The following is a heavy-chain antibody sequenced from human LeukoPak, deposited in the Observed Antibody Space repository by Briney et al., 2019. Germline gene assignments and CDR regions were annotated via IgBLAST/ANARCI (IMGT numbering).Heavy chain of an antibody. CDR3: ARVPAYGDFHDY. J-gene: IGHJ4*02. Sequence: RASVKVSCKASGYTFTGYYMHWVRQAPGQGLEWMGWINPNSGGTNYAQKFQGRVTMTRDTSISTAYMELSRLRSDDTAVYYCARVPAYGDFHDYWGQGTLVTVSS. CDR2: INPNSGGT. D-gene: IGHD4-17*01. CDR1: GYTFTGYY. V-gene: IGHV1-2*02.